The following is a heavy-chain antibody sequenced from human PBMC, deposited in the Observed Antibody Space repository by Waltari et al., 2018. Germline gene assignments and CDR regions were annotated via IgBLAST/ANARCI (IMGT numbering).Heavy chain of an antibody. CDR2: IEPEEGET. Sequence: EVELVQSGAEVKKPGATVKISCKASGSTFMDYFMHWVKQAPGKGLEWMGRIEPEEGETVDSEKFQGRVTITADTSTDTAYMELSSLTSGDTAVYYCAPLPGGSGQTFDYWGQGTLVTVSS. D-gene: IGHD3-10*01. J-gene: IGHJ4*02. CDR1: GSTFMDYF. CDR3: APLPGGSGQTFDY. V-gene: IGHV1-69-2*01.